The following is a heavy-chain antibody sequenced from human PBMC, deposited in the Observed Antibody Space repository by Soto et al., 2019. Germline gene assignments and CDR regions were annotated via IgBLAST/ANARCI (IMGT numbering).Heavy chain of an antibody. CDR3: ARSIVVVTALDY. J-gene: IGHJ4*02. CDR1: GYTLTSYA. Sequence: ASVRVSCTASGYTLTSYAMHLVRQAPGQRLEWMGWINAGNGNTKYSQKFQGRVTITRDTSASTAYMELSSLGSEDTAVYYCARSIVVVTALDYWGQGTLVTVSS. V-gene: IGHV1-3*01. D-gene: IGHD2-21*02. CDR2: INAGNGNT.